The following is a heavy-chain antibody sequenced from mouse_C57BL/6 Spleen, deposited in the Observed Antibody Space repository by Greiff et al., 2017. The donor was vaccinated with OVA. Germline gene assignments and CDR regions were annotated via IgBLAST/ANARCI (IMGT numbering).Heavy chain of an antibody. V-gene: IGHV1-52*01. CDR2: IDPSDSET. CDR3: ARFITTVVAPGYFDV. Sequence: VQLQQPGAELVRPGSSVKLSCKASGYTFTSYWMHWVKQRPIQGLEWIGNIDPSDSETHYNQKFKDKATLTVDKSSSTAYMQLSSLTSEDSAVYYCARFITTVVAPGYFDVWGTGTTVTVSS. J-gene: IGHJ1*03. D-gene: IGHD1-1*01. CDR1: GYTFTSYW.